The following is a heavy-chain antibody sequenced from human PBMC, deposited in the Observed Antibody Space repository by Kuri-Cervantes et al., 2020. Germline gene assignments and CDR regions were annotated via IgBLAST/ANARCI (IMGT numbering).Heavy chain of an antibody. CDR1: AGSISSSSYY. Sequence: ESLKISCTVPAGSISSSSYYWGWHRQPPGQGLEGIGSIYYCGSTYYNPSLKSLATISVDTSKNQFSLKLSPVTAADTAVYYCAREEAALFDYWGQGTLVTVSS. CDR2: IYYCGST. CDR3: AREEAALFDY. J-gene: IGHJ4*02. V-gene: IGHV4-39*07.